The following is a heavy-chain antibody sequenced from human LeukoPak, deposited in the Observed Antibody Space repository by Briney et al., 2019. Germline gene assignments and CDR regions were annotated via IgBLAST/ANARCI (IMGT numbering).Heavy chain of an antibody. CDR1: GGSISSYY. V-gene: IGHV4-59*08. D-gene: IGHD1/OR15-1a*01. CDR3: ARSIIGTRSKFDY. Sequence: SETLSLTCTASGGSISSYYWSWIRQPPGKGLEWIGYIYYSGSTTYNPYLKSRVTISVDTSKNHFSLKLSSVTAADMAVYSCARSIIGTRSKFDYWGQGTLVTVSS. J-gene: IGHJ4*02. CDR2: IYYSGST.